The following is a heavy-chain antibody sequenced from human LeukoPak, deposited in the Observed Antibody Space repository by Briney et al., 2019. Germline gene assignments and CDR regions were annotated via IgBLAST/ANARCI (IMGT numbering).Heavy chain of an antibody. V-gene: IGHV3-53*01. CDR1: GFSVNNNY. J-gene: IGHJ4*02. CDR3: AGGKYYGLGTRPGYLGY. CDR2: MDNFGIK. Sequence: GGSLRLSCAASGFSVNNNYVDWVRQAPGKGLEWVSSMDNFGIKYHAASVQGRFTISRDSASDMVFLQMNSLRVEDTAVYYCAGGKYYGLGTRPGYLGYWGLGTLVTASS. D-gene: IGHD3-10*01.